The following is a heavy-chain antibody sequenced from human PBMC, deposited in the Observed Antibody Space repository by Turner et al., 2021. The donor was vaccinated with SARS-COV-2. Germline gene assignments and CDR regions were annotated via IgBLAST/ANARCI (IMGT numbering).Heavy chain of an antibody. D-gene: IGHD1-26*01. Sequence: QVQLVQSGAEVKKPGASVKHSCKVSGYTLPELSMHLVRQAPGKVPEWMGGLDPEDSGTIYEQKLQGRVTMTEDTSTDKAYMEESSLRSEDTAVYYCTTSPPYEGATRCFAPWGQGTLVTVSS. J-gene: IGHJ5*02. CDR3: TTSPPYEGATRCFAP. CDR1: GYTLPELS. CDR2: LDPEDSGT. V-gene: IGHV1-24*01.